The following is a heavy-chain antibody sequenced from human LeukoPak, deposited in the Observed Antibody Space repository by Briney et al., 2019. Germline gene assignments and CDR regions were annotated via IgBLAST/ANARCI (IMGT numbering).Heavy chain of an antibody. Sequence: PGGSLRLSCAASGFTFSSYWMSWVRQAPGKGLEWVANMNQDGSEKYYVDSVKGRFTISRDNAKNSLYLQMNNLRAEDTAVYYCAREGRFLEWLLSYWGQGTLVTVSS. J-gene: IGHJ4*02. V-gene: IGHV3-7*01. CDR2: MNQDGSEK. CDR3: AREGRFLEWLLSY. D-gene: IGHD3-3*01. CDR1: GFTFSSYW.